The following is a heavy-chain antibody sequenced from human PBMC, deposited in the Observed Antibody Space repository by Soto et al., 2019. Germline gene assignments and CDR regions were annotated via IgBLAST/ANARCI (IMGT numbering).Heavy chain of an antibody. CDR3: TRSRGWYTFDY. D-gene: IGHD6-19*01. CDR2: LSGSGDNT. J-gene: IGHJ4*02. V-gene: IGHV3-23*01. CDR1: GGSISSSSYY. Sequence: PSETLSLTCTVSGGSISSSSYYWGWVRQAPGKGLEWVSSLSGSGDNTYYADSVKGRVTISRDNSRDNSKNTLYLQMNSLRAEDTAVYYCTRSRGWYTFDYWGQGTLVTVSS.